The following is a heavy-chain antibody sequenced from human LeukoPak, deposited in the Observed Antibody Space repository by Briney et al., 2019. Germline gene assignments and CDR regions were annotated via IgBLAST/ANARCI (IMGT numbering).Heavy chain of an antibody. D-gene: IGHD3-3*01. Sequence: GGSLRLSCAASGFTFSSHSMNWVRQAPGKGLEWVSSISPSGNYIYYAESVEGRFTISRDNAKNSLYLQMNSLRAEDTAVYYCARAHTITIFGVVIMPLGYWGQGTLVTVSS. J-gene: IGHJ4*02. CDR3: ARAHTITIFGVVIMPLGY. V-gene: IGHV3-21*01. CDR2: ISPSGNYI. CDR1: GFTFSSHS.